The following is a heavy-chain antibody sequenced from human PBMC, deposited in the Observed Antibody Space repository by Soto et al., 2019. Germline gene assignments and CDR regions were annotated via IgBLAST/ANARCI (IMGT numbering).Heavy chain of an antibody. CDR3: AKRMALQDLYSNRQGMPWFDP. CDR1: GYTFTGSY. D-gene: IGHD2-15*01. CDR2: IYPGDSDT. J-gene: IGHJ5*02. V-gene: IGHV5-51*04. Sequence: KVSCKASGYTFTGSYMHCVRQMPGQGLEWMGMIYPGDSDTRYSPSFQGRITISADKPINTAYMQWSSLQASATALYYCAKRMALQDLYSNRQGMPWFDPWSQGTLVTGSS.